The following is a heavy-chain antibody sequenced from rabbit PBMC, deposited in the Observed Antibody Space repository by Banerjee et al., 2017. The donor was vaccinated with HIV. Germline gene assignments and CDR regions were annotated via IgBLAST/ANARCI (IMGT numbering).Heavy chain of an antibody. J-gene: IGHJ4*01. V-gene: IGHV1S47*01. CDR3: VRDGGAGYAGYGYGDL. CDR1: GFDFSSYG. CDR2: IDPVFGST. D-gene: IGHD6-1*01. Sequence: QEQLVESGGGLVQPGGSLKLSCKASGFDFSSYGVSWVRQAPGKGLEWIGYIDPVFGSTYYASWVNGRFTISSHNAQNTLYLQLNSLTAADTATYFCVRDGGAGYAGYGYGDLWGQGTLVTVS.